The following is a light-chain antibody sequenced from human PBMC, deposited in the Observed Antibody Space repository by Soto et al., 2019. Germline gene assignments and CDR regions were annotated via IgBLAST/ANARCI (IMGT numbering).Light chain of an antibody. V-gene: IGLV2-14*03. CDR1: SSDVGSYNF. CDR3: TSYTSSITYV. CDR2: DVT. J-gene: IGLJ1*01. Sequence: QSVLTQPASVSGSPGQSITISCTGTSSDVGSYNFVSWYQHHPDKAPKLIIYDVTNRPSGISNRISGSKSGNTASLTISGLQAEDEADYYCTSYTSSITYVFGTGTKVTVL.